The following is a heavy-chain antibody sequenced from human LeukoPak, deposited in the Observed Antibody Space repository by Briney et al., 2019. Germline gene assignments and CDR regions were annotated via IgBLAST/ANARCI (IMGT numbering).Heavy chain of an antibody. CDR1: GYTFTGYY. J-gene: IGHJ3*02. CDR2: INPNSGGT. Sequence: ASVKVSCKASGYTFTGYYMHWVRQAPGQGLEWMGWINPNSGGTNYAQKFQGRVTMTRDTSISTAYMELSRLRSDDTAVYYCARVTTVTWLDAFDIWGQGTMVTVSS. CDR3: ARVTTVTWLDAFDI. V-gene: IGHV1-2*02. D-gene: IGHD4-11*01.